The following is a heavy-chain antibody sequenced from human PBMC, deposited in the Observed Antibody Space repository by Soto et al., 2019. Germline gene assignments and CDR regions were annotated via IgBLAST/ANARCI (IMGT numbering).Heavy chain of an antibody. CDR3: AKLGSSWWFFDY. CDR1: GFSFSSYA. Sequence: GGSLRLSCAASGFSFSSYAMSWVRLAPGKGLEWVSAISGSGGSTYYADSVKGRFTISRDNSKNTLYLQMNSLRGDDTAVYYCAKLGSSWWFFDYWGQGTLVTVSS. D-gene: IGHD6-13*01. CDR2: ISGSGGST. J-gene: IGHJ4*02. V-gene: IGHV3-23*01.